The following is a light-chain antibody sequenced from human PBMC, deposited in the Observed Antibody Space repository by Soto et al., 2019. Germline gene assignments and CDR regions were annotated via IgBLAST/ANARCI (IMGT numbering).Light chain of an antibody. CDR1: SSDVGAYNY. CDR2: DVS. J-gene: IGLJ3*02. V-gene: IGLV2-11*01. Sequence: SALTQPRSVSGSPGQSVTISCTGTSSDVGAYNYVSWYQQHPGKVPKLMIYDVSRRPSGVPDRFSGSKSGNTASLTISGLTADDEADYYCCSYAGSYTLVFGGGTKLTVL. CDR3: CSYAGSYTLV.